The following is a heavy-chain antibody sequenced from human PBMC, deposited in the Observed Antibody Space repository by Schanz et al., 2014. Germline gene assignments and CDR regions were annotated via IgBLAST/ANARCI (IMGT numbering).Heavy chain of an antibody. CDR3: ARVPEPGWFDP. J-gene: IGHJ5*02. V-gene: IGHV3-66*01. D-gene: IGHD1-26*01. Sequence: EVQLVESGGGLVQPGGSLRLSCAASGFSVGNKYMNWVRQAPGKGLEWVSFIYIGGNTYYADSVKGRFTISRDNSKNTVYIQMNSLRAEDTAVYYCARVPEPGWFDPWGQGTLVTVSS. CDR2: IYIGGNT. CDR1: GFSVGNKY.